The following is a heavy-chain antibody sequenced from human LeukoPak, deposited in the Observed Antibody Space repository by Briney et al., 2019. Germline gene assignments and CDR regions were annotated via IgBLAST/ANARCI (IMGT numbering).Heavy chain of an antibody. CDR3: AKDNRLWVAVAGTPSGY. J-gene: IGHJ4*02. D-gene: IGHD6-19*01. Sequence: AGGSLRLSCAASGFTFSDYYMSWIRQAPGKGLEWVSYISSSGSTIYYADSVKGRFTISRDNSKNTLYLQMNSLRAEDTAVYYCAKDNRLWVAVAGTPSGYWGQGTLVTVSS. V-gene: IGHV3-11*04. CDR2: ISSSGSTI. CDR1: GFTFSDYY.